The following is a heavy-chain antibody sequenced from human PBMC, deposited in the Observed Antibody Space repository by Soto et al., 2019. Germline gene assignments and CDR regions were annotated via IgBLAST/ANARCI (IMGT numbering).Heavy chain of an antibody. Sequence: GGTMRLSCAASELTLSSYAMSWVHQAPGKGLEWVSAISGSGGSTYYADSVKGRFTISRDNSKNTLYLQMNSLRAEDTAVYYCAKDRLRLFDYWGQGTLVTVSS. V-gene: IGHV3-23*01. J-gene: IGHJ4*02. CDR3: AKDRLRLFDY. D-gene: IGHD5-12*01. CDR2: ISGSGGST. CDR1: ELTLSSYA.